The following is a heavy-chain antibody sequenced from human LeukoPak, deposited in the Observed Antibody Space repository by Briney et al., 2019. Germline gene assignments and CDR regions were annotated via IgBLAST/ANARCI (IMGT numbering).Heavy chain of an antibody. V-gene: IGHV1-18*01. CDR2: ISAYNGNT. J-gene: IGHJ5*02. CDR1: GYTFTSYG. CDR3: ARDLHTYYDFWSGYYFSWFDP. D-gene: IGHD3-3*01. Sequence: ASVKVSCKASGYTFTSYGISWVRQAPGQGLEWMGWISAYNGNTNYAQKLQGRVTMTTDTSTSTAYMELRSPRSDDTAVYYCARDLHTYYDFWSGYYFSWFDPWGQGTLVTVSS.